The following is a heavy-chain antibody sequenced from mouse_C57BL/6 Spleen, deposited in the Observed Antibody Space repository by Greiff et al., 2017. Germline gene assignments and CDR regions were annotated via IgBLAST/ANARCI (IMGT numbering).Heavy chain of an antibody. Sequence: QVHVKQPGAELVKPGASVKMSCKASGYTFTSYWITWVKQRPGQGLEWIGDIYPGSGSTNYNEKFKSKATLTVDTSSSTAYMQLSSLTSEDSAVYYCAYYDYDYWGQGTTLTFSS. CDR2: IYPGSGST. J-gene: IGHJ2*01. V-gene: IGHV1-55*01. CDR3: AYYDYDY. D-gene: IGHD2-4*01. CDR1: GYTFTSYW.